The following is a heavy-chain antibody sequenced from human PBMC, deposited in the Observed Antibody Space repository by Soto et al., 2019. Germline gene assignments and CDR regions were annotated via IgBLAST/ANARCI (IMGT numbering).Heavy chain of an antibody. D-gene: IGHD3-10*01. V-gene: IGHV3-53*01. CDR3: PTRPGGGGY. Sequence: EVQLVESGGGLIQPGGSLRLSCAVSGFTVSNNYMSWVRQAPGKGLEGVSVIYSGGYTAYGDSVKGRFTISRDNSKNTIILQKKRLRADAPALFYWPTRPGGGGYWGQGTLVTVSS. CDR1: GFTVSNNY. J-gene: IGHJ4*02. CDR2: IYSGGYT.